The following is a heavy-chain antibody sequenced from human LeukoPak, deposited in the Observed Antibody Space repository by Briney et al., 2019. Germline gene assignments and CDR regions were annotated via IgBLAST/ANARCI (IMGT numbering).Heavy chain of an antibody. CDR2: INPSGGST. V-gene: IGHV1-46*01. D-gene: IGHD3-3*02. Sequence: ASVKVSCKASGYTFTSYYMHWVRQAPGQGLEWMGIINPSGGSTSYAQKFQGRVTMTRDMSTSTVYMGLSSLRSEDTAVYYCARDRGGLASARHFDYWGQGTLVTVSS. J-gene: IGHJ4*02. CDR3: ARDRGGLASARHFDY. CDR1: GYTFTSYY.